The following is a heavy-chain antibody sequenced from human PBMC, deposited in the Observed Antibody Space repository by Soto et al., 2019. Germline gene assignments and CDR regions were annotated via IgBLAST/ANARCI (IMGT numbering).Heavy chain of an antibody. J-gene: IGHJ4*02. CDR3: VKDQRPRFYGSGSYHDY. Sequence: EVQLVESGGGLVQPGGSLRLSCSASGFTFSSYAMHWVRQAPGKGLEYVXAISSNGGSTYYADSVKGRFTISRDNSKNTLYLQMSSLRAEDTAVYYCVKDQRPRFYGSGSYHDYWGQGTLVTVSS. CDR1: GFTFSSYA. V-gene: IGHV3-64D*08. CDR2: ISSNGGST. D-gene: IGHD3-10*01.